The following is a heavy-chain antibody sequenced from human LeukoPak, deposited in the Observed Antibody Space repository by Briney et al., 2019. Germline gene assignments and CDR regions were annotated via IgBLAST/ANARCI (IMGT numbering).Heavy chain of an antibody. CDR1: GFTLRPYW. J-gene: IGHJ4*02. V-gene: IGHV3-74*02. Sequence: VQLVEAGGVFVHPAGSLRLSCAASGFTLRPYWMHWVRQDRGNVLVWVSRISGDGSSTSYADSVKGRFTISRDNAKNTLYLQMNSLRAEDTAVYYCASGLRGYSYWGQGTLVTVSS. CDR3: ASGLRGYSY. D-gene: IGHD5-18*01. CDR2: ISGDGSST.